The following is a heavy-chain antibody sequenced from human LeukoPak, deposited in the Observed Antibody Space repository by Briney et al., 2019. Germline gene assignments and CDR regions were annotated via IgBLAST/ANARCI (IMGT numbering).Heavy chain of an antibody. CDR2: IIPIFGTA. CDR3: ARGKTYYYDSSGYYPFDY. CDR1: GCTFSSYA. J-gene: IGHJ4*02. Sequence: SVKVSCKASGCTFSSYAISWVRQAPGQGLEWMGGIIPIFGTANYAQKFQGRVTITTDESTSTAYMELSSLRSEDTAVYYCARGKTYYYDSSGYYPFDYWGQGTLVTVSS. D-gene: IGHD3-22*01. V-gene: IGHV1-69*05.